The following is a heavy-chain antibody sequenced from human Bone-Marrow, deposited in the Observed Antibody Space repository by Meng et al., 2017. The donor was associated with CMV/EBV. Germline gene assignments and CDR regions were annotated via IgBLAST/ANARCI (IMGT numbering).Heavy chain of an antibody. Sequence: GESLKISCAASGFTFSSYAMHWVRQAPGKGLEWVAVISYDGSNKYYADSVKGRFTISRDNSKNTLYLQMNSLRAEDTAVYYCAKDPYSSGWYSYYYYGMDVCGQRTTVTVSS. CDR1: GFTFSSYA. J-gene: IGHJ6*02. D-gene: IGHD6-19*01. CDR2: ISYDGSNK. V-gene: IGHV3-30*04. CDR3: AKDPYSSGWYSYYYYGMDV.